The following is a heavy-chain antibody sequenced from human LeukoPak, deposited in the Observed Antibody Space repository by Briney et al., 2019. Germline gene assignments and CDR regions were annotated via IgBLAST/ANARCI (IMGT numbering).Heavy chain of an antibody. D-gene: IGHD1-26*01. J-gene: IGHJ6*03. CDR3: AREPIPGSYPLYYYYYYMDV. V-gene: IGHV1-69*05. Sequence: GASVKVSCKASGGTFSSYAISWVRQAPGQGLEWMGGIIPIFGTANYAQKFQGRVTNTTDESTSTAYMELSSLRSEDTAVYYCAREPIPGSYPLYYYYYYMDVWGKGTTVTVSS. CDR2: IIPIFGTA. CDR1: GGTFSSYA.